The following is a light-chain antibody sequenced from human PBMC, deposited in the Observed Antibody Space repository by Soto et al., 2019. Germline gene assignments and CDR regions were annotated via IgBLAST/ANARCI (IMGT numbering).Light chain of an antibody. Sequence: DIVMTQSPLSLPVTPGESASISCRSSQSLPHSNGYNYLEWYLQKPGQSPQLLINLGSNRASGVPDRFSGSGSGTDFTLKISRVEAEDVGVYYCMQALQSPTFGQGTKLEIK. V-gene: IGKV2-28*01. CDR3: MQALQSPT. J-gene: IGKJ2*01. CDR2: LGS. CDR1: QSLPHSNGYNY.